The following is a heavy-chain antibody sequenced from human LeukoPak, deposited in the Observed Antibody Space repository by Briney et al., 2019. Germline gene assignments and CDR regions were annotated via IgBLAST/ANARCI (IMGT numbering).Heavy chain of an antibody. CDR2: IYPGDFDT. CDR1: GYSFTSYW. V-gene: IGHV5-51*01. Sequence: GESLKISCKGSGYSFTSYWIGWVRQMPGKGLEWMGIIYPGDFDTRYSPSFQGQVTISADKSISTAYLQWSSLKASDTAMYYCARLKSAYYDFWSGYDGMDVWGQGTTVTVSS. J-gene: IGHJ6*02. D-gene: IGHD3-3*01. CDR3: ARLKSAYYDFWSGYDGMDV.